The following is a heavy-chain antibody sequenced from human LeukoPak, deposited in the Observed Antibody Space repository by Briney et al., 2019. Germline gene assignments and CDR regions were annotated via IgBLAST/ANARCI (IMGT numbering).Heavy chain of an antibody. Sequence: ASVKVSCKASGGTFSSYAISWVRQAPGQGLEWMGRIIPILGIANYAQKFQGRVTITADKSTSTAYVELSSLRSEDTAVYYCAIRDGYNWVYWGQGTLVTVSS. J-gene: IGHJ4*02. CDR1: GGTFSSYA. CDR2: IIPILGIA. D-gene: IGHD5-24*01. V-gene: IGHV1-69*04. CDR3: AIRDGYNWVY.